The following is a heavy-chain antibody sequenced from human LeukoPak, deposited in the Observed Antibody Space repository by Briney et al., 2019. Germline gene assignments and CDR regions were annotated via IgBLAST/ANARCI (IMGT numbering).Heavy chain of an antibody. V-gene: IGHV3-23*01. CDR3: AKGEGSGWSGDAFDI. CDR1: GFTFSSYA. Sequence: GGSLRLSCAASGFTFSSYAMSSVRQAPGKGLEWVSASSGSGGSTYYADSVKGRFTISRDNSKNTLYLQMNSLRAEDTAVYYCAKGEGSGWSGDAFDIWGQGTMVTVSS. J-gene: IGHJ3*02. CDR2: SSGSGGST. D-gene: IGHD6-19*01.